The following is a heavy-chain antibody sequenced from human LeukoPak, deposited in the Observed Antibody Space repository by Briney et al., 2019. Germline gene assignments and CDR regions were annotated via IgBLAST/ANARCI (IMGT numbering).Heavy chain of an antibody. Sequence: GESLRLSCAASGFTFSSYWMHWVRQAPGKGLVWVSRINSDGSSTSYADSVKGRFTISRDNAKNTLYLQMNSLRAEDTAVYYCARVWTAVVPAAMPIYYFDYWGQGTLVTVSS. CDR1: GFTFSSYW. V-gene: IGHV3-74*01. CDR3: ARVWTAVVPAAMPIYYFDY. J-gene: IGHJ4*02. CDR2: INSDGSST. D-gene: IGHD2-2*01.